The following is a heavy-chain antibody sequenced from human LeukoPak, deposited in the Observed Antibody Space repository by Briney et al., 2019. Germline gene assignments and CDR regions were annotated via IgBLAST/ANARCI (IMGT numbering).Heavy chain of an antibody. CDR2: ISAYNGNT. D-gene: IGHD3-22*01. CDR3: ARVPYYYDSSGEALYYYYYMDV. J-gene: IGHJ6*03. CDR1: GYTFTSYG. Sequence: ASVKVSCKASGYTFTSYGISWVRQAPGQGLEWMGWISAYNGNTNYAQMLQGRVTMTTDTSTSTAYMELRSLRSDDTAVYYCARVPYYYDSSGEALYYYYYMDVWGKGTTVTVSS. V-gene: IGHV1-18*01.